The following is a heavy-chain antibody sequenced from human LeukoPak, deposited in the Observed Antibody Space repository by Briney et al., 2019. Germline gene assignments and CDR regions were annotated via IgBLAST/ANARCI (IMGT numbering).Heavy chain of an antibody. J-gene: IGHJ6*03. CDR3: ARAPIWGGMVTYYYMDV. D-gene: IGHD3-16*01. CDR2: IIPIFGTA. V-gene: IGHV1-69*05. Sequence: ASVKVSCKASGGTFSSYAISWVRQAPGQGLEWMGGIIPIFGTANYAQKFQGRVTMTRNTSISTAFMELSSLRSEDTAVYYCARAPIWGGMVTYYYMDVWGKGTTVTISS. CDR1: GGTFSSYA.